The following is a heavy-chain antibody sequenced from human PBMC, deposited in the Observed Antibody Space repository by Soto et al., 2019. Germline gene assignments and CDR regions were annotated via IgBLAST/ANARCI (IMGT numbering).Heavy chain of an antibody. V-gene: IGHV4-30-4*01. CDR2: IYDSGNS. CDR1: GASISSGDYF. Sequence: LSLTCTVSGASISSGDYFWSWIRQSPGKGLQWIGYIYDSGNSYYNPSLKSRVTMSVDTSKNQFSLKLSSVTAADTAVYYCAREKGYISGPKNFDYWGQGTLVTVSS. CDR3: AREKGYISGPKNFDY. J-gene: IGHJ4*02. D-gene: IGHD5-12*01.